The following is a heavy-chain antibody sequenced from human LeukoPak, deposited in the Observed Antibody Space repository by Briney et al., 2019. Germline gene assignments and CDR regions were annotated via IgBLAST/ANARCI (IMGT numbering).Heavy chain of an antibody. D-gene: IGHD2-21*02. CDR1: GFTFSSYA. Sequence: PGGSLRLSCAASGFTFSSYAMSWVRQAPGKGLEWVSAISGSGGGTYYADSVKGRFTISRDNSKNTLYLQMNSLRAEDTAVYYCAKDLGYCGGDCSILYYFDYWGQGTLVTVSS. V-gene: IGHV3-23*01. CDR3: AKDLGYCGGDCSILYYFDY. CDR2: ISGSGGGT. J-gene: IGHJ4*02.